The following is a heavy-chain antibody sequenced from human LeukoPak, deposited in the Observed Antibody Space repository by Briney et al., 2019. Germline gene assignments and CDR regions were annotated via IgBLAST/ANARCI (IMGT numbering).Heavy chain of an antibody. Sequence: GGSLRLSCAASGFTFSSYSMNWVRQALGKGLEWVSSISSSSSYIYYEDSVKGRFTISRDNAKNSLYLQMNSLRAEDTAVYYCAREGAAAGTEAFDIWGQGTMVTVSS. CDR1: GFTFSSYS. V-gene: IGHV3-21*01. CDR3: AREGAAAGTEAFDI. CDR2: ISSSSSYI. D-gene: IGHD6-13*01. J-gene: IGHJ3*02.